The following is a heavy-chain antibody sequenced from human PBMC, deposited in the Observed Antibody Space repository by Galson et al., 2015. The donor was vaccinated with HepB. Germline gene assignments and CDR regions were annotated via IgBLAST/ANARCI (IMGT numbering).Heavy chain of an antibody. CDR3: ARDRRNIDYGDNGIDY. V-gene: IGHV3-23*01. J-gene: IGHJ4*02. Sequence: SLRLSCAASGFTFSSYAMSWVRQAPGKGLEWVPAVSGSGGSTDYADSVKGRITISRDNAKNSLNLQMNSLRAEDTAVYYCARDRRNIDYGDNGIDYWGQGTQVTVSS. CDR2: VSGSGGST. D-gene: IGHD4-17*01. CDR1: GFTFSSYA.